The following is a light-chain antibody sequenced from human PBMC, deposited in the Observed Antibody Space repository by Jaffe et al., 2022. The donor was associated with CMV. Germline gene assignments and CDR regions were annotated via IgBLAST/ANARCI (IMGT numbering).Light chain of an antibody. J-gene: IGKJ3*01. Sequence: DIQMAQSPSTLSASVGDRVTITCRASQSISSWLAWYQQKPGQAPKLLISQASKLEDGVPSRFSGSGFGTEFTLIINSLQPDDFATYYCQQYDSYPHGKITFGPGTKVDI. CDR2: QAS. V-gene: IGKV1-5*03. CDR3: QQYDSYPHGKIT. CDR1: QSISSW.